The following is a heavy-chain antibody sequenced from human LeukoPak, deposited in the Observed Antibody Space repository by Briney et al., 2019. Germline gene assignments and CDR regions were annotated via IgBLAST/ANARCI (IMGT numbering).Heavy chain of an antibody. J-gene: IGHJ4*02. V-gene: IGHV3-23*01. CDR2: ISGSGGST. Sequence: GGSLRLSCAASGFTFSSYAMSWVRQAPGKGLEWVSAISGSGGSTYYADSVKGRFTISRDNSKNTLYLQMNSLRAEDTAVYYCAAPRDSSGYYAIKVYYFDYWGQGTLVTVSS. CDR1: GFTFSSYA. CDR3: AAPRDSSGYYAIKVYYFDY. D-gene: IGHD3-22*01.